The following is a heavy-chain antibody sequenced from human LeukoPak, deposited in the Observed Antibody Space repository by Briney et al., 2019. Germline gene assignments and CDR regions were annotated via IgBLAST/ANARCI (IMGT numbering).Heavy chain of an antibody. CDR1: GFTVSSDY. CDR3: AKGQTTVRGFFDY. V-gene: IGHV3-53*01. Sequence: GGSLRLSCTASGFTVSSDYMSWVRQAPGKGLEWASIIYSGGTTYYADSVKGRFTISRDNSKNTLYLQMNSLRAEDTAVYYCAKGQTTVRGFFDYWGQGTLVTVSS. J-gene: IGHJ4*02. D-gene: IGHD4-17*01. CDR2: IYSGGTT.